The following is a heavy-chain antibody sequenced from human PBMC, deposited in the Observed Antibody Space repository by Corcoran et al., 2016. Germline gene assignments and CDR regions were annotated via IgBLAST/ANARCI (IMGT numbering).Heavy chain of an antibody. CDR1: GGTFSSYA. V-gene: IGHV1-69*06. Sequence: QVQLVQSGAEVKKPGSSVKVSCKASGGTFSSYAISWVRQAHGQGLEWMGGIIPIFGTANYAQKFQGRVTITADKSTSTADMERSRLRSEDTAVYYCARVARGYSSCWYLDYWGQGTLVTVSS. J-gene: IGHJ4*02. CDR3: ARVARGYSSCWYLDY. CDR2: IIPIFGTA. D-gene: IGHD6-19*01.